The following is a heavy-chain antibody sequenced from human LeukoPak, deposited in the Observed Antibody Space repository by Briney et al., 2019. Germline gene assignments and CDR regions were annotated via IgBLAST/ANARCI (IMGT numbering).Heavy chain of an antibody. D-gene: IGHD2-2*02. Sequence: PSQTLSLTCTVSGGSISSGDSSWSWIRQPLGKGLEWIGYIYSSGDTYYNPSLKSRVTISVDTSKNQFSLRLSSVTAADTAVYYCARTPGYCSGTSCYIGYWGQGTLVTVSS. J-gene: IGHJ4*02. CDR1: GGSISSGDSS. CDR2: IYSSGDT. CDR3: ARTPGYCSGTSCYIGY. V-gene: IGHV4-30-4*01.